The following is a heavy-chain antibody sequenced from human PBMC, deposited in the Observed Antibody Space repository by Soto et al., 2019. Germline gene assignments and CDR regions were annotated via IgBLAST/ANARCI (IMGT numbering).Heavy chain of an antibody. V-gene: IGHV3-23*01. CDR3: AKRSVHLNYFDY. Sequence: GSLRLSCAASGFTFSSYAMSWVRQAPGKGLEWVSAISGSGGSTYYADSVKGRFTISRDNSKNTLYLQMNSLRAEDTAVYYCAKRSVHLNYFDYWGQGTLVTVSS. CDR1: GFTFSSYA. J-gene: IGHJ4*02. CDR2: ISGSGGST.